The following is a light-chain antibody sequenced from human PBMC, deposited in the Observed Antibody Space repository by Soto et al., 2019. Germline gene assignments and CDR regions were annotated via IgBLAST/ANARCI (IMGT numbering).Light chain of an antibody. CDR3: KQYGSSGT. J-gene: IGKJ1*01. Sequence: ELVLTQSPDTLSLSPGDSATLSCRASQSLSSSYLAWYQHKPCQAPRLLIYGASSRATGIQDSFSGSGSGTEFTLSIRRLEPEDFAVYYCKQYGSSGTCGQGTKVDIK. V-gene: IGKV3-20*01. CDR1: QSLSSSY. CDR2: GAS.